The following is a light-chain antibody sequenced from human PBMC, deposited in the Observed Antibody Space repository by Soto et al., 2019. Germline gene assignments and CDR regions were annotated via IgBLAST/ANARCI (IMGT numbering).Light chain of an antibody. CDR3: QSYDDSLSVHYV. Sequence: QSVLTQPPSVSGAPGQRVTISCTGSSSNIGSTYDVQWYQQLPGTAPKLLIHGNTNRPSGVPDRFSGSKSGTSASRAITGLQADDEADYHCQSYDDSLSVHYVFGTGTKVSVL. J-gene: IGLJ1*01. V-gene: IGLV1-40*01. CDR2: GNT. CDR1: SSNIGSTYD.